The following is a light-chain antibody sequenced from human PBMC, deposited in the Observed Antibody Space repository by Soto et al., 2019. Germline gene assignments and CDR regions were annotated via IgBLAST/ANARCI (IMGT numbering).Light chain of an antibody. CDR1: WYNIGKNL. V-gene: IGLV1-47*01. J-gene: IGLJ3*02. CDR3: AAWDDSLRACV. Sequence: QSVLTQPPSASGTPGQTVTISCSGGWYNIGKNLGYWYQQFPGTAPKLLIYMTNQRPSGVPDRFSGSKSGSSASLAVSGLRSEDEAVYYCAAWDDSLRACVFGGGTKLTVL. CDR2: MTN.